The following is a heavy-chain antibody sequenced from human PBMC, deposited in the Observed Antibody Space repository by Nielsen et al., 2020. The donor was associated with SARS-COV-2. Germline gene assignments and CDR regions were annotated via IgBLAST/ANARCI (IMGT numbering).Heavy chain of an antibody. CDR3: AKDDAFDI. CDR2: ISSSSSTI. J-gene: IGHJ3*02. V-gene: IGHV3-48*01. Sequence: GESLKISCAASGFTFSSYSMNWVRQAPGKGLEWVSYISSSSSTIYYADSVKGRFTISRDNSKNTLYLQMNSLRAEDTAVYYCAKDDAFDIWGQGTMVTVSS. CDR1: GFTFSSYS.